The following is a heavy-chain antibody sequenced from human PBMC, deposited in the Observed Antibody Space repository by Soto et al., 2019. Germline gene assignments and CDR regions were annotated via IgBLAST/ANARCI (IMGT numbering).Heavy chain of an antibody. Sequence: GGSLRLSCAASGFTFSNYAMNWVSQAPGKGLEWVSTISGSGGSTYYADSVKGRFTISRDNSKNTLYLQMNSLRVEDTAVYYCAKVANWTARRNYYYYGMDVWGQGTTVTVSS. CDR2: ISGSGGST. D-gene: IGHD1-20*01. CDR3: AKVANWTARRNYYYYGMDV. CDR1: GFTFSNYA. V-gene: IGHV3-23*01. J-gene: IGHJ6*02.